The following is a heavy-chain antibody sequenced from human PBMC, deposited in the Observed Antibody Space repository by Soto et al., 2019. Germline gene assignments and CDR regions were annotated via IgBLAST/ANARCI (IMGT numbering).Heavy chain of an antibody. Sequence: QLQESGPGLVMPSQTLSLTCTVSGASINNNDYYWSWIRQTPGKGLEWIGYVYYSGSTDYIPSLKRRLSMSIDKSQNQFTLKLNSVPAADTATYYCARMSYFYDKWYFDLWGRGTLVTVSS. J-gene: IGHJ2*01. V-gene: IGHV4-30-4*01. CDR2: VYYSGST. CDR3: ARMSYFYDKWYFDL. CDR1: GASINNNDYY. D-gene: IGHD3-22*01.